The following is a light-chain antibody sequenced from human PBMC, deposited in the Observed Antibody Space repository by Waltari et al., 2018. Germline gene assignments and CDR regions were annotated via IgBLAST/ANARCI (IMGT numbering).Light chain of an antibody. CDR1: SSDIGFYTF. J-gene: IGLJ1*01. CDR2: HVS. V-gene: IGLV2-14*03. CDR3: ASETSTTTLYV. Sequence: HSALTQPASVSGSPGQSITIPCTGTSSDIGFYTFVSWYQQHPGKAPKVMIYHVSNRPSGVSNRFSGSKSGNTASLTISGLQPEDEADYYCASETSTTTLYVLGSGTKVTVL.